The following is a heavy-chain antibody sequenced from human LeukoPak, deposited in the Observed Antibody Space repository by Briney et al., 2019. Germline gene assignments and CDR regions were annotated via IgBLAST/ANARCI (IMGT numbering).Heavy chain of an antibody. D-gene: IGHD4-17*01. Sequence: GGSLRLSCAASGFTFTNYAMIWVRQAPGKGLEWVSAISGSGGSTYYADSVKGRFTTSRDNSKNTLFLQVNSLRADDTAVYYCGKDPNGDYVGAFDMWGQGTMVTVSP. CDR1: GFTFTNYA. CDR3: GKDPNGDYVGAFDM. CDR2: ISGSGGST. J-gene: IGHJ3*02. V-gene: IGHV3-23*01.